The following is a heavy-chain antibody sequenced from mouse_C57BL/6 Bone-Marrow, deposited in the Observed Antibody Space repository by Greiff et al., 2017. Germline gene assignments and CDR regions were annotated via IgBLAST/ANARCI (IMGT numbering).Heavy chain of an antibody. Sequence: VQLKQSGPVLVKPGASVKMSCKASGYTFTDYYMNWVKQSHGKSLEWIGVINPYNGGNSYNQKFKGKATLTVDKSSSTAYMELNSLTSEDSAVYYCARMGYGSSYVRENYFDYWGQGTTLTVSS. D-gene: IGHD1-1*01. V-gene: IGHV1-19*01. CDR3: ARMGYGSSYVRENYFDY. J-gene: IGHJ2*01. CDR2: INPYNGGN. CDR1: GYTFTDYY.